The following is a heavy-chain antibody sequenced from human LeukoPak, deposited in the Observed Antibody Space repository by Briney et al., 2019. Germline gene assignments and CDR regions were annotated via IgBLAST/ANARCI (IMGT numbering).Heavy chain of an antibody. V-gene: IGHV4-30-4*01. Sequence: SETLSLTCTVFGGSFSSGDYYWSWLRQLPGKGLEWIGYIYYSGSTFYNPSLKSRVTISLDTSKSQFSLKLSSVSAADTAVYYCARSEGYAFDPWGQGTLVTVSS. J-gene: IGHJ5*02. D-gene: IGHD2-15*01. CDR3: ARSEGYAFDP. CDR1: GGSFSSGDYY. CDR2: IYYSGST.